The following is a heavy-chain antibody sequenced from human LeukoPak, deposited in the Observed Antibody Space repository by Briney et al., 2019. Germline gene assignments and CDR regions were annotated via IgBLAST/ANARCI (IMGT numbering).Heavy chain of an antibody. V-gene: IGHV1-2*02. J-gene: IGHJ5*02. Sequence: ASVKVSCKASGGTFSKYAISWVRQAPGQGLEWMGWINPNSGGTNYAQKFQGRVTMTRDTSINTAYMELSRLRSDDTAVYYCARYSRSADWFDPWGQGTLVTVSS. CDR2: INPNSGGT. CDR1: GGTFSKYA. D-gene: IGHD6-13*01. CDR3: ARYSRSADWFDP.